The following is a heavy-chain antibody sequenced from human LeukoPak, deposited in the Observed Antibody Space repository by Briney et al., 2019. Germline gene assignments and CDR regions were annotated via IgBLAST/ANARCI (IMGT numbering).Heavy chain of an antibody. D-gene: IGHD3-22*01. CDR3: VKDLAITMIVAIPWYDAFDI. CDR1: GFTFNSYA. Sequence: GGSLRLSCVASGFTFNSYALIWVSQAPGKGLEWVSAISGSGGSTYYADPVKGRFTISRDNSKNTLYLQMNSLRAEDTAVYYCVKDLAITMIVAIPWYDAFDIWGQGTMVTVSS. J-gene: IGHJ3*02. CDR2: ISGSGGST. V-gene: IGHV3-23*01.